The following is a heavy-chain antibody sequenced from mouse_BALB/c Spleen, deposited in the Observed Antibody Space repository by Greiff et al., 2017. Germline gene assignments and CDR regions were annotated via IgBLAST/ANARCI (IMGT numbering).Heavy chain of an antibody. Sequence: EVNVVESGGGLVKPGGSLKLSCAASGFTFSSYAMSWVRQTPEKRLEWVASISSGGSTYYPDSVKGRFTISRDNARNILYLQMSSLRSEDTAMYYCARGDYVYAMDYWGQGTSVTVSS. CDR1: GFTFSSYA. J-gene: IGHJ4*01. CDR3: ARGDYVYAMDY. CDR2: ISSGGST. V-gene: IGHV5-6-5*01. D-gene: IGHD2-4*01.